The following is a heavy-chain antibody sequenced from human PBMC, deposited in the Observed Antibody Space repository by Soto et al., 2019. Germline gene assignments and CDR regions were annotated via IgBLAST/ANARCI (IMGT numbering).Heavy chain of an antibody. CDR3: ARQDIVVVPAAVYFDY. CDR2: IYYSGST. Sequence: QLQLQESGPGLVKPSETLSLTCTVSGGSISSSSYYWDWIRQPPGKGLEWIGSIYYSGSTYYNPSLKSRVTISVDTSKNQFSLKLSSVTAADTAVYYCARQDIVVVPAAVYFDYWGQGTLVTVSS. D-gene: IGHD2-2*01. V-gene: IGHV4-39*01. CDR1: GGSISSSSYY. J-gene: IGHJ4*02.